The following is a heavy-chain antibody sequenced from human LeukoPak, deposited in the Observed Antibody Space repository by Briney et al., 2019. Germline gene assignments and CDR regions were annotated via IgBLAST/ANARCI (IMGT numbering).Heavy chain of an antibody. CDR2: IIPIFGTA. CDR3: AREPRASSYDLAPDY. V-gene: IGHV1-69*13. Sequence: GASVKVSCKASGGTFSSYAISWVRQAPGQGLEWMGGIIPIFGTANYAQKFQGRVTITADESTSTAYMELSSLRSEDTAVYYCAREPRASSYDLAPDYWGQGTLVTVSS. D-gene: IGHD5-12*01. CDR1: GGTFSSYA. J-gene: IGHJ4*02.